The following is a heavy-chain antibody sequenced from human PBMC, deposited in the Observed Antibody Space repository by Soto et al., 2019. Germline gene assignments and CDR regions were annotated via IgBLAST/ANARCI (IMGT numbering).Heavy chain of an antibody. CDR2: MNPNSGNT. CDR1: GYTFTSYD. CDR3: ARLNCSSTSCYMPYGMDV. J-gene: IGHJ6*02. Sequence: GSVKVSCKASGYTFTSYDINWVRQATGQGLEWMGWMNPNSGNTGYAQKFQGRVTMTRNTSISTAYMELSSLRSEDTAVYYCARLNCSSTSCYMPYGMDVWGQGTTVTVSS. D-gene: IGHD2-2*02. V-gene: IGHV1-8*01.